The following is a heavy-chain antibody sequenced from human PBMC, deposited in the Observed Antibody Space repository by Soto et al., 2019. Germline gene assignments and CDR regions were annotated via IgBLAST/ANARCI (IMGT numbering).Heavy chain of an antibody. D-gene: IGHD2-15*01. Sequence: PSETLSLTCTVSGGSISSYYWSWIRQPPGKGLEWIGYIYYSGSTNYNPSLKSQVTISVDTSKNQFYLKLSSVTAADTAVYYCAREVVYYFDYWGQGTLVTVSS. CDR1: GGSISSYY. CDR3: AREVVYYFDY. CDR2: IYYSGST. J-gene: IGHJ4*02. V-gene: IGHV4-59*01.